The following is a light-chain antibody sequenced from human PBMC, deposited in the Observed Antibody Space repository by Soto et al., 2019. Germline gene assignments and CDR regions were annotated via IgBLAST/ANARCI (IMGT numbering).Light chain of an antibody. J-gene: IGKJ4*01. CDR2: VAS. CDR1: QSVSSN. Sequence: ELVMTQSPATLSVSPGERATLSCRASQSVSSNLAWYQQKPGQTPKLLIYVASTRATGIPARFSGSGSGTEFTLTISSLQSEDFAVYYWQQYNVWPLTFGGGTKVEFK. V-gene: IGKV3-15*01. CDR3: QQYNVWPLT.